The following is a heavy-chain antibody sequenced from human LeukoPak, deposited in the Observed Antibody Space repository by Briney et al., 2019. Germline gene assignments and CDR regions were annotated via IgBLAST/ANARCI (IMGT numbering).Heavy chain of an antibody. Sequence: SQTLSLTCGISGDSVSSNGPAWNWIRQSPSRGLEWLGRTYYRSKWSNDYAVSVKGRITINPDTSKNQFSLQLTSVTPEDSAVYYCARGAKNAFDFWGQGTMVTVSS. CDR2: TYYRSKWSN. J-gene: IGHJ3*01. V-gene: IGHV6-1*01. CDR3: ARGAKNAFDF. CDR1: GDSVSSNGPA.